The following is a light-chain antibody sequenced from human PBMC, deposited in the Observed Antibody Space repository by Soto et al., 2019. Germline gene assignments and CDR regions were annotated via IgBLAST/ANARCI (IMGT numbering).Light chain of an antibody. Sequence: EIVLTQSPGTLSLSPGERATLSCRASQSVSSSYLAWYQQKPGQAPRLLIYGASSRATGIPDRFSGSGSGTDFSHTISRLDPEDFAVLYCHLYGCSPRWTVGQGPKVEI. CDR2: GAS. V-gene: IGKV3-20*01. CDR1: QSVSSSY. J-gene: IGKJ1*01. CDR3: HLYGCSPRWT.